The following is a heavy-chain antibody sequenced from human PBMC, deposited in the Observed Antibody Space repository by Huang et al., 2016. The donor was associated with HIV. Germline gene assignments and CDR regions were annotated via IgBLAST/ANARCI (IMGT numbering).Heavy chain of an antibody. CDR3: ARDPRIQSWLNFFDY. J-gene: IGHJ4*02. CDR2: IKSGGSST. V-gene: IGHV3-74*01. Sequence: EVQLVESGGGLVQPGGSLRLSCAASGFSISSYWMHWVRQAPGKGRGWVSRIKSGGSSTSYADSVKGRFTISRDNAKNTLYLQMNSLRAEDTAVYYCARDPRIQSWLNFFDYWGQGTLVSVSS. CDR1: GFSISSYW. D-gene: IGHD3-22*01.